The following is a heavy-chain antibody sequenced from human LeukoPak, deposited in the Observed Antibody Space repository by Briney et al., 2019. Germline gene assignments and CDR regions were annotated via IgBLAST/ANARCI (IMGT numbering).Heavy chain of an antibody. CDR2: ISSSGSTI. CDR3: ARVYYYGSGDY. J-gene: IGHJ4*02. CDR1: GFTSSSYE. V-gene: IGHV3-48*03. Sequence: PGGSLRLSCAASGFTSSSYEMNWVRQAPGKGLEWVSYISSSGSTIYYADSVKGRFTISRDNAKNSLYLQMNSLRAEDTAVYYCARVYYYGSGDYWGQGTLVTVSS. D-gene: IGHD3-10*01.